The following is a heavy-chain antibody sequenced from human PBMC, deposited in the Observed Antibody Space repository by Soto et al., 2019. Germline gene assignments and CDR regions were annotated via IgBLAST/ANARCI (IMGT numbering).Heavy chain of an antibody. CDR1: GFTFSSYG. CDR2: IWYDGSNK. CDR3: ARDRGSRQRWYFDL. D-gene: IGHD1-26*01. Sequence: QVQLVESGGGVVQPGRSLRLSCAASGFTFSSYGMHWVRQAPGKGLEWVAVIWYDGSNKYYADSVKGRFTISRDNSKNTLYLQMNSLRAEDTAVYYCARDRGSRQRWYFDLWGRGTLVTVSS. J-gene: IGHJ2*01. V-gene: IGHV3-33*01.